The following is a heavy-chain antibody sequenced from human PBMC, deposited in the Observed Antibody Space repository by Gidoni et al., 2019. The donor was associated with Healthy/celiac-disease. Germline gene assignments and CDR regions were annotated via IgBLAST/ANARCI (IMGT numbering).Heavy chain of an antibody. CDR3: ARDGIRYCTNGVCAVGYGMDV. J-gene: IGHJ6*02. Sequence: QVQLVESGGGVVQPGRSLRLSCAASGFTFSSYSIHWVRQAPGKGLEWVAVISYDGSNKYYADSVKGRFTISRDNSKNTLYLQMNSLRAEDTAVYYCARDGIRYCTNGVCAVGYGMDVWGQGTTVTVSS. D-gene: IGHD2-8*01. CDR1: GFTFSSYS. V-gene: IGHV3-30-3*01. CDR2: ISYDGSNK.